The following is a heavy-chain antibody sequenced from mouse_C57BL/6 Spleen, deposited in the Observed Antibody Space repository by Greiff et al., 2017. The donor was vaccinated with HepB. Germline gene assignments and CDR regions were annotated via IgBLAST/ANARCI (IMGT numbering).Heavy chain of an antibody. CDR2: INPGSGGT. J-gene: IGHJ1*03. V-gene: IGHV1-54*01. Sequence: VQLQQSGPELVRPGTSVKVSCKASGYAFTNYLIEWVKQRPGQGLEWIGVINPGSGGTNYNEKFKGKATLTADKSSSTAYMQLSSLTSEDSAVYFCARGGSNYGGWYFDVWGTGTTVTVSS. CDR1: GYAFTNYL. D-gene: IGHD2-5*01. CDR3: ARGGSNYGGWYFDV.